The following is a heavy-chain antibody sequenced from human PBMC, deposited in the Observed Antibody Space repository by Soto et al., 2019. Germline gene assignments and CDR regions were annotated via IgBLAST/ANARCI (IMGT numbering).Heavy chain of an antibody. CDR1: GFTFSSYG. D-gene: IGHD6-19*01. V-gene: IGHV3-30*18. CDR3: VKYGSSGWPYYYGMDV. Sequence: QVQLVESGGGVVQPGRSLRLSCAASGFTFSSYGMHWVRQAPGKGLEWVAVISYDGSNKYYADSLKGRFTVSRDNSKNTMYLQMSRMRAEDKAVYYCVKYGSSGWPYYYGMDVWGQGTKVTVSS. CDR2: ISYDGSNK. J-gene: IGHJ6*02.